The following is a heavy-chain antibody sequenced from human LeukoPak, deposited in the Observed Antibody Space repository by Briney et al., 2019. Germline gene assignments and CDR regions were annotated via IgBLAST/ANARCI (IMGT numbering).Heavy chain of an antibody. CDR2: TYYRSKWYN. J-gene: IGHJ6*02. CDR3: AREFGGSGSYYKWYYGMDV. D-gene: IGHD3-10*01. CDR1: GDSVSSNSAA. V-gene: IGHV6-1*01. Sequence: PSQTLSLTCAISGDSVSSNSAAWNWIRQSPSRGLEWLGRTYYRSKWYNDYAVSVKSRITINPDTSKNQFSLQLNSVTPEDTAEYYCAREFGGSGSYYKWYYGMDVWGQGTTVTVSS.